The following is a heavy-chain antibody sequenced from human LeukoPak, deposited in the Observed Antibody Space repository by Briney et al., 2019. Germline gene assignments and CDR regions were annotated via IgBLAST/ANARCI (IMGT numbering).Heavy chain of an antibody. J-gene: IGHJ4*02. CDR3: AKGNYYDSSGSATYFDY. V-gene: IGHV3-23*01. Sequence: GGSLRLSCAASGFTFSTYGFHWVRQAPGKGLEWVSAISGSGGSTYYADSVKGRFTISRDNSKNTLYLQMNSLRAEDTAVYYCAKGNYYDSSGSATYFDYWGQGTLVTVSS. D-gene: IGHD3-22*01. CDR1: GFTFSTYG. CDR2: ISGSGGST.